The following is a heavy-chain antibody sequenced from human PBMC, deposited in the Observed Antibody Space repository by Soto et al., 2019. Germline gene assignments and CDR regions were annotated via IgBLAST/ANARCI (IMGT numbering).Heavy chain of an antibody. Sequence: GGSLRLSCAASGFTFSSYGMHWVRQAPGKGLEWVAVISYDGSNKYYADSVKGRFTISRDNSKNTLYLQMNSLRAEDTAVYYCAKSKIAVAEDNWFDPWGQRTLVTVSS. D-gene: IGHD6-19*01. CDR3: AKSKIAVAEDNWFDP. V-gene: IGHV3-30*18. J-gene: IGHJ5*02. CDR2: ISYDGSNK. CDR1: GFTFSSYG.